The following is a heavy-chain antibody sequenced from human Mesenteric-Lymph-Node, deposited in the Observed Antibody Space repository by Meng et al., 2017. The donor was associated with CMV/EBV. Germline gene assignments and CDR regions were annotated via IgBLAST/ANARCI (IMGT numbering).Heavy chain of an antibody. J-gene: IGHJ4*02. Sequence: GPRLVEPSGTLSLSCAVSGGSTNDINWWSWVRPPPGKGLEWIGKIYHSGSTNYNPALNSRVTISVDESKNQFSLRLSSVTAADTAVYYSARVGAYCGGDCYHPRWGQGTLVTVSS. D-gene: IGHD2-21*02. CDR3: ARVGAYCGGDCYHPR. CDR1: GGSTNDINW. CDR2: IYHSGST. V-gene: IGHV4-4*02.